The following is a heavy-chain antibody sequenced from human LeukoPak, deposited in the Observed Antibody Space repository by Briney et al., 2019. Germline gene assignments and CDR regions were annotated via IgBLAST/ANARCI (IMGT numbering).Heavy chain of an antibody. J-gene: IGHJ4*02. Sequence: GGSLRLSCAASGFTFSSYAMSWVRQAPGKGLEWVSAISGSGGSTYYADSVKGRFTISRDNSKNTLYLQMNSLRAEDTAVYYCAAPIRFLEWLFDYWGQGTLVTVSS. CDR3: AAPIRFLEWLFDY. V-gene: IGHV3-23*01. CDR1: GFTFSSYA. D-gene: IGHD3-3*01. CDR2: ISGSGGST.